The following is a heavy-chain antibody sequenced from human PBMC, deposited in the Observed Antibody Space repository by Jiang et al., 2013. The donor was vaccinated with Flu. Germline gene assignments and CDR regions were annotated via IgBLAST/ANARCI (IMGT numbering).Heavy chain of an antibody. CDR2: IIPIFGTA. D-gene: IGHD2-2*01. CDR1: GGTFSSYA. CDR3: ARPYCSSTSCLTYYYYGMDV. V-gene: IGHV1-69*01. J-gene: IGHJ6*02. Sequence: SSVKVSCKASGGTFSSYAISWVRQAPGQGLEWMGGIIPIFGTANYAQKFQGRVTITADESTSTAYMELSSLRSEDTAVYYCARPYCSSTSCLTYYYYGMDVWGQGTTVTVSS.